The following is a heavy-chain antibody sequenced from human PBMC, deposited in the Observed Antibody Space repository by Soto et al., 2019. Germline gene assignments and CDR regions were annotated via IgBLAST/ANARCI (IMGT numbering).Heavy chain of an antibody. CDR2: INPNSGIT. CDR3: ARGGSGYYYEYYFDY. V-gene: IGHV1-2*04. J-gene: IGHJ4*02. CDR1: GGTFSSYT. Sequence: ASVTVSCTASGGTFSSYTISWVRQAPGQGLEWMGRINPNSGITNYAQKFQGWVTMTRDTSISTAYMELSRLRSDDTAVYYCARGGSGYYYEYYFDYWGQGTLVTVSS. D-gene: IGHD3-22*01.